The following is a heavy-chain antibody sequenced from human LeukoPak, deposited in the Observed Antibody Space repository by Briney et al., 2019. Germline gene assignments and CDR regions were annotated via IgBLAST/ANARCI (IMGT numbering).Heavy chain of an antibody. D-gene: IGHD3-9*01. CDR2: INSDGSST. Sequence: GGSLRLSCAASGFTFSSYWMHWVRQAPGKGLVWVSRINSDGSSTNYADSVKGRFTISRDNAKNTLYLQMNSLRAEDTAVYYCARDRLDILTGYYYFDYWGQGTLVTVSS. CDR1: GFTFSSYW. CDR3: ARDRLDILTGYYYFDY. V-gene: IGHV3-74*01. J-gene: IGHJ4*02.